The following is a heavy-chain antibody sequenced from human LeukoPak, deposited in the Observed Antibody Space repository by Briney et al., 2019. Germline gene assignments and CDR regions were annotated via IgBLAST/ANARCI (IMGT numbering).Heavy chain of an antibody. CDR2: IRYDGSNK. CDR3: AKGAMIVDAFDI. V-gene: IGHV3-30*02. CDR1: GFTFSSYG. D-gene: IGHD3-22*01. Sequence: GGSLRLSCAASGFTFSSYGMHWVRQAPGKGLEWVAFIRYDGSNKYYADSVKGRFTISRDNSKNTLYLQMNSLRAEDTAVYYCAKGAMIVDAFDIWGQGTMVTVSS. J-gene: IGHJ3*02.